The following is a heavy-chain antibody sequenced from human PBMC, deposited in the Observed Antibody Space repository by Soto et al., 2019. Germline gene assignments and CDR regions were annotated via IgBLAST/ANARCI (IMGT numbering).Heavy chain of an antibody. CDR2: INESGST. CDR1: GQSFSGHS. J-gene: IGHJ4*02. CDR3: ARWSGIVALPGELEDVNYDY. D-gene: IGHD1-1*01. V-gene: IGHV4-34*01. Sequence: QVQLQQWGAGLVKPSETLSLSCAVYGQSFSGHSWAWIRQPPGKGLEWIGEINESGSTYYNPSLKSRVTILTDTSKNQFSLKLSSVSAADTAAYFCARWSGIVALPGELEDVNYDYWGQGTLVNVSS.